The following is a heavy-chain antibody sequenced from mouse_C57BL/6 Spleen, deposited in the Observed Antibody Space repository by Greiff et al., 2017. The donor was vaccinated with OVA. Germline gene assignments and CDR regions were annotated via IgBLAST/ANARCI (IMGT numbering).Heavy chain of an antibody. Sequence: QVQLKQSGAELVRPGSSVKLSCKASGYTFTSYWMDWVKQRPGQGLEWIGNIYPSDSETHYNQKFKDKATLTVDKSSSTAYMQLSSLTSEDSAVYYCARRGLYGNHCYFDVWGTGTTVTVSS. D-gene: IGHD2-1*01. J-gene: IGHJ1*03. CDR2: IYPSDSET. CDR3: ARRGLYGNHCYFDV. CDR1: GYTFTSYW. V-gene: IGHV1-61*01.